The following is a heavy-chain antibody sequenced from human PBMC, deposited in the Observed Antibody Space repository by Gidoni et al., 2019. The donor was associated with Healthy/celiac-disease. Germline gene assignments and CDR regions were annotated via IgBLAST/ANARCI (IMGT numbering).Heavy chain of an antibody. J-gene: IGHJ3*02. CDR1: GFIFSSYA. CDR3: ARDPGWGYGSGSISWAFDI. Sequence: QVQLVESGGGGVQPGRPLRLSCAASGFIFSSYAMHWVRQAPGKGLEWVAVISYDGSNKYYADSVKGRFTISRDNSKNTVYLQMNSLRVEDTAVYYCARDPGWGYGSGSISWAFDIWGLGTMVTVSS. D-gene: IGHD3-10*01. V-gene: IGHV3-30*14. CDR2: ISYDGSNK.